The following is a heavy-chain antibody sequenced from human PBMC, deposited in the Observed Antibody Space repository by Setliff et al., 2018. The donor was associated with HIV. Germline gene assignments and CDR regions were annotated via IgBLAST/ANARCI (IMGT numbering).Heavy chain of an antibody. CDR2: IYYSGST. J-gene: IGHJ4*02. CDR3: ARHVARFDYDTGGYYVSHFDY. Sequence: LETLSLTCTVSGGSISSGSYYWSWIRQPAGKGLEWIGSIYYSGSTYYNPSLKSRVTISVDTSKNQYSVRLSSVSAADTAVYFCARHVARFDYDTGGYYVSHFDYWGQGTQVTVSS. D-gene: IGHD3-22*01. CDR1: GGSISSGSYY. V-gene: IGHV4-39*07.